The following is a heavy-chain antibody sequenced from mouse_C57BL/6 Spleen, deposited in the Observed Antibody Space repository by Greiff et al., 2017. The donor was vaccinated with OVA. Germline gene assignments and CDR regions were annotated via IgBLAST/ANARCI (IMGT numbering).Heavy chain of an antibody. CDR2: ISSGGDYI. Sequence: EVQRVESGEGLVKPGGSLKLSCAASGFTFSSYAMSWVRQTPEKRLEWVAYISSGGDYIYYADPVKGRSTISRDNARNTLYLQMSSLKYEDTAMYYCTRDRDYWYFDVWGTGTTVTVSS. J-gene: IGHJ1*03. V-gene: IGHV5-9-1*02. CDR1: GFTFSSYA. D-gene: IGHD2-14*01. CDR3: TRDRDYWYFDV.